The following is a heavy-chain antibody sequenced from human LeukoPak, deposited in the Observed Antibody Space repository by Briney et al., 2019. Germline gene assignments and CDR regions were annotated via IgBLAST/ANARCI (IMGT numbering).Heavy chain of an antibody. J-gene: IGHJ4*02. Sequence: ASVTVSCRASGYTFTSYYMHWVRQAPGQGLEWMGISNPSGGSTSYAQKFQVRVTMTRDMSTSTDYMELSSLRSEDTAVYYCARGALVATSSFDYWGQGTLVTVSS. D-gene: IGHD5-12*01. CDR2: SNPSGGST. CDR1: GYTFTSYY. V-gene: IGHV1-46*01. CDR3: ARGALVATSSFDY.